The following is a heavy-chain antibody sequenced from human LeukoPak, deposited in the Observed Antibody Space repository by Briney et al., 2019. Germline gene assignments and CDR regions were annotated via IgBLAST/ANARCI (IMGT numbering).Heavy chain of an antibody. CDR2: IIPIFGTA. CDR3: ARGGQLLTAYYYYYMDV. CDR1: GGTFSSYA. D-gene: IGHD2-2*01. V-gene: IGHV1-69*13. Sequence: SVKVSCKASGGTFSSYAISWVRQAPGQGLEWMGGIIPIFGTANYAQKFQGRVTITADESTSTAYMELSSLRSDDTAVYYCARGGQLLTAYYYYYMDVWGKGTTVTVSS. J-gene: IGHJ6*03.